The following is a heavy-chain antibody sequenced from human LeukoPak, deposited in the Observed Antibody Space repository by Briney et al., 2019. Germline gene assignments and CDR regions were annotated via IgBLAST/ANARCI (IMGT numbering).Heavy chain of an antibody. D-gene: IGHD5-12*01. V-gene: IGHV3-33*08. CDR2: IWYDGSNK. J-gene: IGHJ4*02. CDR1: GFTFKTHD. Sequence: QPGGSLRLSCVVSGFTFKTHDMTWVRQAPGKGLEWVAVIWYDGSNKYYADSVKGRFTISRDNSKNTLYLQMNSLRAEDTAVYYCARLKGVATPFDYWGQGTLVTVSS. CDR3: ARLKGVATPFDY.